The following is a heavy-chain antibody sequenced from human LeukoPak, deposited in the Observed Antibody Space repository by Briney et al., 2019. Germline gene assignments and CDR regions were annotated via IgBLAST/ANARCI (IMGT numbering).Heavy chain of an antibody. CDR3: ARVLIGLGDY. V-gene: IGHV3-74*01. D-gene: IGHD2/OR15-2a*01. Sequence: GGSLRLSCGASGFTFGTYWMHWVRQAPGKGLVWVSGINSDGGTTTYADSVKGRFTISRDNAKNSLYLQMNSLRAEDTAVYYCARVLIGLGDYWGQGTLVTVSS. CDR1: GFTFGTYW. CDR2: INSDGGTT. J-gene: IGHJ4*02.